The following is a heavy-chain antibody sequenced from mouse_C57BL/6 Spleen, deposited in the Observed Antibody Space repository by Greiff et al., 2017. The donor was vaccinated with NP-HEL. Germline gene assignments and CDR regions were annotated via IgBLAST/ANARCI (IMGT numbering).Heavy chain of an antibody. CDR2: INPNNGGT. CDR1: GYTFTDYN. CDR3: AREYTGYYGSSYWYFDV. J-gene: IGHJ1*03. Sequence: VQLQQSGPELVKPGASVKIPCKASGYTFTDYNMDWVKQSHGKSLEWIGDINPNNGGTIYNQKFKGKATLTVDKSSSTAYMELRSLTSEDTAVYYCAREYTGYYGSSYWYFDVWGTGTTVTVSS. V-gene: IGHV1-18*01. D-gene: IGHD1-1*01.